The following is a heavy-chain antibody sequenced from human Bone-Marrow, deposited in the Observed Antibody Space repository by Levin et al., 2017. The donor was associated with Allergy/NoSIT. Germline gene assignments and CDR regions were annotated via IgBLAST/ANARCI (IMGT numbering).Heavy chain of an antibody. CDR1: GFSFSSYV. Sequence: GGSLRLSCAASGFSFSSYVMSWVRQAPGKGLEWVSVISGSGDDTYYADSVKGRFTVSRDNSKNTLFLQINSLRADDTAVYYCAKDRDDFGDDTFDYWGQGTLVTVSS. D-gene: IGHD4-17*01. J-gene: IGHJ4*02. CDR3: AKDRDDFGDDTFDY. V-gene: IGHV3-23*01. CDR2: ISGSGDDT.